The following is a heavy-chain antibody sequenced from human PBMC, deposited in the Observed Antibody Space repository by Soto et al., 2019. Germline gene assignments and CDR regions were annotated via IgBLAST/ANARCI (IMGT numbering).Heavy chain of an antibody. J-gene: IGHJ2*01. CDR2: IIPVFGTA. D-gene: IGHD4-4*01. CDR1: GGTFSNYD. Sequence: SVKVPCKASGGTFSNYDNSWVRQTPGQGLEWMGGIIPVFGTANYAQKYQGRVKITADESTSTAYMELSGLRSEDTAVYSCACHGRDVYSPHSGYSDPWGRGTLVTVSS. V-gene: IGHV1-69*13. CDR3: ACHGRDVYSPHSGYSDP.